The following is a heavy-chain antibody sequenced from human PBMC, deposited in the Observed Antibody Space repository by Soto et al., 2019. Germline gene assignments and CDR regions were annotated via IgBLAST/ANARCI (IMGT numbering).Heavy chain of an antibody. CDR1: GVSISRYF. CDR3: ARIGGYHGPLDY. J-gene: IGHJ4*02. CDR2: TYHRGST. Sequence: PSETLSLTCSGSGVSISRYFWIWVRQPPGRGLEWIEYTYHRGSTNYSPPLKSRVAIALDTYENQFSLKVSSVTAADTAVYYCARIGGYHGPLDYPAQGTTVSVSS. V-gene: IGHV4-59*01. D-gene: IGHD5-18*01.